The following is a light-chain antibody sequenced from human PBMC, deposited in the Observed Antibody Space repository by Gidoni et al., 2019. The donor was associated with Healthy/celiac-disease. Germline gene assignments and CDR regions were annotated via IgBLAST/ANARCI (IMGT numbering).Light chain of an antibody. Sequence: DIQMTQSPSSLSASGGDRVTITCRASQSISSYLNWYQQKPGKAPKLLIYAASSLQSGVPSRFSGSGSGTDFTLTISSLQPEDFATYYCQQSYSTLGRTFGQGTKVEIK. J-gene: IGKJ1*01. CDR1: QSISSY. CDR2: AAS. V-gene: IGKV1-39*01. CDR3: QQSYSTLGRT.